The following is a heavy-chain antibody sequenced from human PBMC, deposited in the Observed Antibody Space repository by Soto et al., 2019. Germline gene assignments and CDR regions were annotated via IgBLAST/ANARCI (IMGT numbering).Heavy chain of an antibody. J-gene: IGHJ4*02. D-gene: IGHD3-16*01. Sequence: EVQLVESGGGLVKPGGSLRLSCAASGFTFSSYSMNWVRQAPGKGLEWVSSISSSSSYIYYAASVKGRFTISRDNANNSLYLQMNILRAEDTAVYYCARDPADGVCYWGQGTLVTVSS. CDR3: ARDPADGVCY. CDR2: ISSSSSYI. V-gene: IGHV3-21*01. CDR1: GFTFSSYS.